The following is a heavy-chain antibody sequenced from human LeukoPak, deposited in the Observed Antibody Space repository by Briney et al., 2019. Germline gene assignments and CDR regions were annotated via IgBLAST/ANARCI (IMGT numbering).Heavy chain of an antibody. Sequence: GSSVKVSCKASGGTFSSYAISWVRQAPGQGLEWMGRIIPILGIANYAQKFQGRVTITADKSTSTAYMELSSLRSEDTAVYYCARDGWELLAVDAFDIWGQGTMVTVSS. CDR1: GGTFSSYA. D-gene: IGHD1-26*01. J-gene: IGHJ3*02. V-gene: IGHV1-69*04. CDR2: IIPILGIA. CDR3: ARDGWELLAVDAFDI.